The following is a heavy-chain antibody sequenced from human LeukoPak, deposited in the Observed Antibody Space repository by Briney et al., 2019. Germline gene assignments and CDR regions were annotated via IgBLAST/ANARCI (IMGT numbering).Heavy chain of an antibody. CDR1: GFTFSDYY. J-gene: IGHJ4*02. V-gene: IGHV3-7*01. CDR2: IKQDGSEK. CDR3: ARARNFDY. Sequence: GGSLRLSCAASGFTFSDYYMTWIRQAPGKGLEWVANIKQDGSEKYYVDSVKGRFTISRDNAKNSLYLQMNSLRAEDTAVYYCARARNFDYWGQGTLVTVSS.